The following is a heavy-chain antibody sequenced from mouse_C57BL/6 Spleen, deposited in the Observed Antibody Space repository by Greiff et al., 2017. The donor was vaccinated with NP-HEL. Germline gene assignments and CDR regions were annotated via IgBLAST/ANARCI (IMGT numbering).Heavy chain of an antibody. J-gene: IGHJ2*01. CDR3: ARPGDGYYVGVYYFDY. V-gene: IGHV5-17*01. Sequence: DVMLVESGGGLVKPGGSLKLSCAASGFTFSDYGMHWVRQAPEKGLEWVAYISSGSSTIYYADTVKGRFTISRDNAKNTLFLQMTSLRSEDTAMYYCARPGDGYYVGVYYFDYWGQGTTLTVSS. CDR2: ISSGSSTI. D-gene: IGHD2-3*01. CDR1: GFTFSDYG.